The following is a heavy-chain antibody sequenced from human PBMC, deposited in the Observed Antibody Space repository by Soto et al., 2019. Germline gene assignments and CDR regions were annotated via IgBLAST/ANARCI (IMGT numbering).Heavy chain of an antibody. D-gene: IGHD6-13*01. CDR3: ARSRKVAAAGNYYYYMDV. V-gene: IGHV3-48*01. CDR2: ISSSSSTI. CDR1: GFTFSSYS. Sequence: GGSLRLSCAASGFTFSSYSMNWVRQAPGKGLEWVSYISSSSSTIYYADSVKGRFTISRDNAKNSLYLQMNSLRAEDTAVYYCARSRKVAAAGNYYYYMDVWGKGTTVTVSS. J-gene: IGHJ6*03.